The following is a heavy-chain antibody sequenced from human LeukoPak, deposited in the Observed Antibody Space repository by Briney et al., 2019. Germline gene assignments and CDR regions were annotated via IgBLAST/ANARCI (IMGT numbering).Heavy chain of an antibody. D-gene: IGHD3-10*01. V-gene: IGHV3-23*01. Sequence: GGSLRLSCVASGFTFSNYAMNWVPQAPGKGLEWVSIIIHSGDRTYYTDSVKGRFTISRDNSKNTLYLQMNNLRPEDTAVYYCAKDLRAAGNGEFLDDWGQGTLVTVSS. CDR2: IIHSGDRT. CDR1: GFTFSNYA. CDR3: AKDLRAAGNGEFLDD. J-gene: IGHJ4*02.